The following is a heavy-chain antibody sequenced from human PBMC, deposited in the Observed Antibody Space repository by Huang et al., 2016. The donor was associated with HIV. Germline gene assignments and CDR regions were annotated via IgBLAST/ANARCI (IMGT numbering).Heavy chain of an antibody. CDR1: GYTFSGYA. J-gene: IGHJ4*02. CDR3: ARKFGRDFDY. Sequence: QVKLVQSGAEVKKPGASVKVSCKTSGYTFSGYAITWVGQAPGQGIEWMGWGSPANGETNYVQNLQGRVTMTTDMSTTTAYMELRSLTSDDTAIYYCARKFGRDFDYWGQGTLVTVSS. CDR2: GSPANGET. V-gene: IGHV1-18*01. D-gene: IGHD3-16*01.